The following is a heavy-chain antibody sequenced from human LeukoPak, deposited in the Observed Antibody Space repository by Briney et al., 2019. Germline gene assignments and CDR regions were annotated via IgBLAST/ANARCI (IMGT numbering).Heavy chain of an antibody. CDR3: ARVAVAGTFDP. CDR1: GGSISSYY. D-gene: IGHD6-19*01. CDR2: IYYSGST. J-gene: IGHJ5*02. Sequence: SETLSLTCTVSGGSISSYYWSWIRQPPGKGLEGIGYIYYSGSTNYNPSHKSRVTISVDTSKNQFSLKLSSATAADTAVYYCARVAVAGTFDPWGQGTLVTVSS. V-gene: IGHV4-59*01.